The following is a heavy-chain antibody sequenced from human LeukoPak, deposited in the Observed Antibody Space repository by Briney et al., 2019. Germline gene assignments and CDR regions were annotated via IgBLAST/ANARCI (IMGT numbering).Heavy chain of an antibody. CDR1: GFSLSTSGMC. CDR3: ARSSPNYDSSGYYYKYFDY. J-gene: IGHJ4*02. V-gene: IGHV2-70*11. D-gene: IGHD3-22*01. Sequence: SGPTLVNPTQTLTLTCTFSGFSLSTSGMCVSWIRQPPGKALEWLTRIDWDDDRSYSTSLKTRLTISKDTSKNQVVLTMTNMDPVDTATYFCARSSPNYDSSGYYYKYFDYWGQGTLVTVSS. CDR2: IDWDDDR.